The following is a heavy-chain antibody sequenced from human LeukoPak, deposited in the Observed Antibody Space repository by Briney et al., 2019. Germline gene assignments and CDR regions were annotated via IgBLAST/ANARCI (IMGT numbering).Heavy chain of an antibody. J-gene: IGHJ4*02. V-gene: IGHV1-46*01. CDR1: GYTFTSYY. CDR3: AREGPRGYSYERIYYFDY. CDR2: INPSGGSI. Sequence: ASVKVSCKAFGYTFTSYYMHWVRQAPGQGLEWMGIINPSGGSISYAQKFQGRVTMTRDMSTSTVYMELSSLRSEDTAVYYCAREGPRGYSYERIYYFDYWGQGTLVTVSS. D-gene: IGHD5-18*01.